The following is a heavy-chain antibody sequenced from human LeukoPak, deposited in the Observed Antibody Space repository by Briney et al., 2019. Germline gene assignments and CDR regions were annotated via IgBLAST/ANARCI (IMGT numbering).Heavy chain of an antibody. CDR2: INPNSGGT. Sequence: ASVKVSCKASGYTFTGYHMHWVRQAPGQGLEWMGWINPNSGGTNYAQKFQGRVTMTRDTSISTAYMELSRLRSDDTAVYYCARGEEEYQLLIDYWGQGTLVTVSS. V-gene: IGHV1-2*02. D-gene: IGHD2-2*01. CDR3: ARGEEEYQLLIDY. J-gene: IGHJ4*02. CDR1: GYTFTGYH.